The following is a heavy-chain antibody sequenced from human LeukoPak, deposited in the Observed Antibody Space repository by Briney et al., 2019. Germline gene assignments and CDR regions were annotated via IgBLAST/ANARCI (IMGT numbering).Heavy chain of an antibody. J-gene: IGHJ4*02. V-gene: IGHV3-21*01. CDR1: GFTFSSYS. Sequence: GGSLRLSCAASGFTFSSYSMNWVRQAPGKGLEWVSSISSSSSYIYYADSVKGRFTISKDNAKNSLYLQMNSLRAEDTAVYYCARDSYLRELVAFDYWGQGTLVTVSS. CDR3: ARDSYLRELVAFDY. D-gene: IGHD2-8*02. CDR2: ISSSSSYI.